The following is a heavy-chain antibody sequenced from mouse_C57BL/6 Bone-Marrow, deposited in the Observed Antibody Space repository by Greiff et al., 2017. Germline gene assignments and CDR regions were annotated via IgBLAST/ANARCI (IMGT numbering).Heavy chain of an antibody. V-gene: IGHV10-3*01. J-gene: IGHJ1*03. CDR3: VRDRGSSYWYFEV. D-gene: IGHD1-1*01. CDR1: GFTFNTYA. CDR2: IRSKRSNYAT. Sequence: EVKLVESGGGLVQPKGSLKLSCAASGFTFNTYAMHWVRQAPGKGLEWVARIRSKRSNYATYYADSVKDRFTISRDDSQSMLYLQMTHLQTEDTDIYYSVRDRGSSYWYFEVWGTQTTGT.